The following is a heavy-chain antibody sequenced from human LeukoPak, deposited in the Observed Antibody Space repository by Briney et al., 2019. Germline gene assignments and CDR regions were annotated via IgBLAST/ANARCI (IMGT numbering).Heavy chain of an antibody. Sequence: SETLSLTCTVSGGSISSYYWSWIRQPPGKGLEWIGYIYYSGSTNYNPSLKSRVTISVDTSKNQFSLKLSSVTAADTAVYYCARAPDGDPFRWGQGTTVTVSS. CDR2: IYYSGST. V-gene: IGHV4-59*08. CDR1: GGSISSYY. D-gene: IGHD4-17*01. J-gene: IGHJ6*02. CDR3: ARAPDGDPFR.